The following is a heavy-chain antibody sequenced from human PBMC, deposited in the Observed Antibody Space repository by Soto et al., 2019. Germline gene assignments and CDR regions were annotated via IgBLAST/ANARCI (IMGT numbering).Heavy chain of an antibody. CDR2: MSGSSSTT. D-gene: IGHD1-7*01. CDR1: GLTFSNYA. V-gene: IGHV3-23*01. CDR3: AKNQERELPRVIDF. Sequence: GGSLRLSCAASGLTFSNYAMSWVRQAPGGGLEWVSSMSGSSSTTYYADSVKGRFTISRDRSKNTLYLQMSSLRAEDTALYFCAKNQERELPRVIDFWGQGTLVTVSS. J-gene: IGHJ4*02.